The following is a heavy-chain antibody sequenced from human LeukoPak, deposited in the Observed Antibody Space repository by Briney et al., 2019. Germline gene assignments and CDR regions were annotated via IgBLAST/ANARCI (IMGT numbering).Heavy chain of an antibody. Sequence: QPGGSLRLSCAAPGFSFDDYAIHWVRQAPGKGLEWVSLISGDGGSTFYADSVKGRFTISRDNSKNTLYLQMNSLSVEDTAVYYCARVGYYASGPFSYFDYWGQGTPVTVSS. V-gene: IGHV3-43*02. CDR1: GFSFDDYA. J-gene: IGHJ4*02. CDR3: ARVGYYASGPFSYFDY. CDR2: ISGDGGST. D-gene: IGHD3-10*01.